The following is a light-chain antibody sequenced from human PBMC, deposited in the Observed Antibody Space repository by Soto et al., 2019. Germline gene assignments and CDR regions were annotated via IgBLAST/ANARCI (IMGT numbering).Light chain of an antibody. CDR1: SSDVGAYNY. V-gene: IGLV2-11*01. J-gene: IGLJ2*01. CDR2: DVT. Sequence: QSVLTQPRSVSGSPGQSVTISCTGTSSDVGAYNYVSWNQQHPGKAPKLVIYDVTQRPSGVPDRFSASKSGITASLTISGLQAEDEADYYCCSYAAGDSFKFGGGTKLTVL. CDR3: CSYAAGDSFK.